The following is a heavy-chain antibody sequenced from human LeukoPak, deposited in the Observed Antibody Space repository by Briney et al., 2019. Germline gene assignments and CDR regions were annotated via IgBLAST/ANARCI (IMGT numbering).Heavy chain of an antibody. CDR2: ISSSSSYI. D-gene: IGHD2-2*01. CDR1: GFTFSSYS. Sequence: PGGSLRLSCAASGFTFSSYSMNWVRQAPGKGLEWVSSISSSSSYIYYADSVKGRFTISRDNAKNSLYLQMNSLRAEDTAVYYCARVGLYCSSTSCWDYWGQGTLVTVSS. V-gene: IGHV3-21*01. CDR3: ARVGLYCSSTSCWDY. J-gene: IGHJ4*02.